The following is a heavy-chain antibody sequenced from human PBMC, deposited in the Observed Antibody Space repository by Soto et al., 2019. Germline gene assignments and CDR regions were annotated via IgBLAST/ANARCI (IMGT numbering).Heavy chain of an antibody. D-gene: IGHD2-15*01. Sequence: QLQLQESGPGLVKSSETLSLTCTVSGGSISSSSYYWGWIRQPPGKGLEWIVCIYYSGSTYCNPLLTVRLTISVDTSKNQFSPKLGSVTAADTAVYYCARPGMRAATEKEAFDYWGQGTLVTLSS. J-gene: IGHJ4*02. CDR2: IYYSGST. CDR3: ARPGMRAATEKEAFDY. CDR1: GGSISSSSYY. V-gene: IGHV4-39*01.